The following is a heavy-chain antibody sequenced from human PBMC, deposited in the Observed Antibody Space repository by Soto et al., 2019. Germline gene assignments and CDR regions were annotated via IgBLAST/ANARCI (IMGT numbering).Heavy chain of an antibody. CDR3: AKEEIAAAGRLDY. Sequence: PGGSLRLSCAASGFTFDDYTMHWVRQAPGKGLEWVSLISWDGGSTYYADSVKGRFTISRDNSKNSLYLQMNSLRTEDTALYYCAKEEIAAAGRLDYWGQGTLVTVSS. D-gene: IGHD6-13*01. J-gene: IGHJ4*02. CDR1: GFTFDDYT. CDR2: ISWDGGST. V-gene: IGHV3-43*01.